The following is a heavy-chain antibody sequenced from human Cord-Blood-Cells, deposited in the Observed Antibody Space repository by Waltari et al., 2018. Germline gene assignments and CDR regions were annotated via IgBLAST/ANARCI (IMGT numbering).Heavy chain of an antibody. CDR3: ARDGRGGDWGNFDY. Sequence: QVQLQESGPGLVKPSQTLSLTCTVSGGSIRSGGYYWSWIRQHPGKGLEWIGYIYYSGSTYYNPSLKSRVTISVDTSKNQFSLKLSSVTAADTAVYYCARDGRGGDWGNFDYWGQGTLVTVSS. CDR2: IYYSGST. CDR1: GGSIRSGGYY. J-gene: IGHJ4*02. V-gene: IGHV4-31*03. D-gene: IGHD2-21*01.